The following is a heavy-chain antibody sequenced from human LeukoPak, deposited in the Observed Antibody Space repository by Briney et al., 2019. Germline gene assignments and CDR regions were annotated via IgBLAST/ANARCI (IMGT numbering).Heavy chain of an antibody. CDR3: ARSAPGGDYYFDY. V-gene: IGHV4-39*07. J-gene: IGHJ4*02. D-gene: IGHD2-21*02. CDR2: ISYSGST. CDR1: GGAISSSSYS. Sequence: SETLSLTCSVSGGAISSSSYSWGWIRQTPGKGLEWIGSISYSGSTYYNPSLKSRVAISVDTSKKQFSLRLSSVTAADTAVYYCARSAPGGDYYFDYWGQGTLVTVSS.